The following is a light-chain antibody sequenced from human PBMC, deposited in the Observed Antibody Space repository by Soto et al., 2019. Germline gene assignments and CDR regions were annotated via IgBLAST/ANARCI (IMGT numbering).Light chain of an antibody. CDR3: SSYTSSSVV. J-gene: IGLJ2*01. CDR2: EVS. V-gene: IGLV2-14*01. CDR1: SSDVGGYNY. Sequence: QSVLTQPASVSGSPGQSITISCTGISSDVGGYNYVSWYQQHPGKAPKLMIYEVSNRPSGVSNRFSGSKSGNTASLTISGLQAEDEADYYCSSYTSSSVVFGGGTKVTVL.